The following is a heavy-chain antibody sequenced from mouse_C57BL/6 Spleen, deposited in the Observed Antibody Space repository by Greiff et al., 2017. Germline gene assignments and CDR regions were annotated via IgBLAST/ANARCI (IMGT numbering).Heavy chain of an antibody. CDR2: IDPSDSYT. D-gene: IGHD1-1*01. J-gene: IGHJ2*01. Sequence: QVQLKQPGAELVMPGASVKLSCKASGYTFTSYWMHWVKQRPGQGLEWIGEIDPSDSYTNYNQKFKGKSTLTVDKSSSTAYMQLSSLTSEDSAVYYCARRGYYGSSPLDYWGQGTTLTVSS. CDR3: ARRGYYGSSPLDY. CDR1: GYTFTSYW. V-gene: IGHV1-69*01.